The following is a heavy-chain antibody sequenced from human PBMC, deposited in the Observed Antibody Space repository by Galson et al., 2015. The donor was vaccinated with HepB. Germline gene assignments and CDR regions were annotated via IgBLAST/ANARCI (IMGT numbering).Heavy chain of an antibody. V-gene: IGHV3-73*01. Sequence: SLRLSCAASGFTFSDSAMHWVRQAPGKGLEWVGRVRSKANTYATGYAASVKGRSTISRDDTNNTAYLQMNSLKIEDTAVYYCTSTVTTSSFDYWGQGTLVTVSS. CDR3: TSTVTTSSFDY. CDR2: VRSKANTYAT. CDR1: GFTFSDSA. D-gene: IGHD4-17*01. J-gene: IGHJ4*02.